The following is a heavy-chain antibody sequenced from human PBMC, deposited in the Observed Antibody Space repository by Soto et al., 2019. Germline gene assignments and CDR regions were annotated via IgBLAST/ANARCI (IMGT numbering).Heavy chain of an antibody. J-gene: IGHJ6*02. D-gene: IGHD6-13*01. Sequence: PSKALSLTCTVSGGSISSYYWSWIRQPPGKGLEWIGYIYNNGSTNYNPSLRSRVTMSIDTSQEQFSLKLSSVTAADTAVYYCRRSSRYSTDVWGQGTTVTVSS. CDR1: GGSISSYY. CDR3: RRSSRYSTDV. CDR2: IYNNGST. V-gene: IGHV4-59*08.